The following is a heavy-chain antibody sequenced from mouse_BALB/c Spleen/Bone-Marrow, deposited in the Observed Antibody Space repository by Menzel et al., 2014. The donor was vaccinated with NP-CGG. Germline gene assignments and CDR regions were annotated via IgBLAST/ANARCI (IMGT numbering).Heavy chain of an antibody. CDR1: GYTFISYW. V-gene: IGHV1-69*02. Sequence: QVHVKQSGAELVKPGAPVKLSCKASGYTFISYWMNWVKQRPGRGLEWIGRIDPSDTETHYNQKFKNKATLTVDKSSSTAYIHLSSLTSEDSAVDYCERSPRRYDTGYARDYWGQGTSVTVSS. D-gene: IGHD2-14*01. CDR2: IDPSDTET. J-gene: IGHJ4*01. CDR3: ERSPRRYDTGYARDY.